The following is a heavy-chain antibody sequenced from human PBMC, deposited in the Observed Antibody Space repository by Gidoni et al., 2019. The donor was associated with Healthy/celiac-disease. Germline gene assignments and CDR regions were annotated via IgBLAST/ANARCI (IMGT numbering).Heavy chain of an antibody. CDR2: ISYDGSNK. CDR1: GFTFSSYA. D-gene: IGHD3-16*01. Sequence: QVQLVESGGGVVQPGRSLRLSCAASGFTFSSYAMHWVRQAPGKGLEWVAVISYDGSNKYYADSVKGRFTISRDNSKNTLYLQMNSLRAEDTAVYYCARDWVKFDYWGQGTLVTVSS. J-gene: IGHJ4*02. V-gene: IGHV3-30-3*01. CDR3: ARDWVKFDY.